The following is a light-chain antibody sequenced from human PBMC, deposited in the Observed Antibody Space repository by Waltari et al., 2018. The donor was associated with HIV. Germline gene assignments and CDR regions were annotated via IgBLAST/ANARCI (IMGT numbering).Light chain of an antibody. CDR2: DVN. CDR3: SSYAGVNSWL. J-gene: IGLJ2*01. Sequence: QSALTQPASVSGSPGQSIPISCAGTNNELGGYNYVSWYQQPPGQAPKLIIYDVNQPPSGLSDRFSGSKSGDTASLTISGLQTEDEAEYYCSSYAGVNSWLFGSGTKLTVL. CDR1: NNELGGYNY. V-gene: IGLV2-14*01.